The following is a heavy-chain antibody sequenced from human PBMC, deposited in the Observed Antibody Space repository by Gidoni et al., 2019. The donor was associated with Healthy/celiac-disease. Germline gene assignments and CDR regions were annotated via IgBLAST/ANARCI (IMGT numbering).Heavy chain of an antibody. D-gene: IGHD1-20*01. Sequence: QVQLQQWGAGLLKPSETLSLTCAAYGGSFSGYYWSWIRQPPGKGLEWIGEINHSGSTNYNPSLKSRVTISVDTSKNQFSLKLSSVTAADTAVYYCARGQYAGYNWNNYYYYGMDVWGQGTTVTVSS. CDR3: ARGQYAGYNWNNYYYYGMDV. V-gene: IGHV4-34*01. CDR2: INHSGST. J-gene: IGHJ6*02. CDR1: GGSFSGYY.